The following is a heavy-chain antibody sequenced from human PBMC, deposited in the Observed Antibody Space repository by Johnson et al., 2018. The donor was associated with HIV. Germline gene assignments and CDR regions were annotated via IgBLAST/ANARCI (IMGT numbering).Heavy chain of an antibody. CDR1: GFTFSTEA. V-gene: IGHV3-30-3*01. Sequence: QVQLVESGGGLVQPGGSLRLSCAASGFTFSTEALHWVRQAPGKGLEWVEVVSYDGSNKYYAASVKGRFTISRDNSKNTLYLQMNSLIAEDTAVYYCARDGRDIVVVVAAVEDAFDICGQGTMVTVSS. CDR3: ARDGRDIVVVVAAVEDAFDI. CDR2: VSYDGSNK. D-gene: IGHD2-15*01. J-gene: IGHJ3*02.